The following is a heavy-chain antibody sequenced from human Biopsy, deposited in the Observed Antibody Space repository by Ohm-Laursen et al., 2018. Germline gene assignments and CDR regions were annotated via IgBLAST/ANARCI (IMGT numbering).Heavy chain of an antibody. V-gene: IGHV1-69*04. CDR3: AADADGYYTEFDY. D-gene: IGHD3-3*01. CDR2: IVPILGHL. Sequence: SVKVSCKASGGPSSNYAFSWVRQAPGQGLEWVGRIVPILGHLNYAQRFQVRVSITADKSTTYVYMELSRLTSGDTAVYYCAADADGYYTEFDYWGPGTLVTVSS. J-gene: IGHJ4*02. CDR1: GGPSSNYA.